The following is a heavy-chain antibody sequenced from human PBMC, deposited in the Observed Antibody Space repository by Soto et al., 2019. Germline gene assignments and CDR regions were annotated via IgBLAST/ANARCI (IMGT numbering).Heavy chain of an antibody. D-gene: IGHD3-9*01. CDR1: GGTFSSYA. J-gene: IGHJ6*02. CDR3: ARAVNFDWLLNPNYYYYGMDV. CDR2: IIPIFGTA. V-gene: IGHV1-69*06. Sequence: ASVKVSCKASGGTFSSYAISWVRQAPGQGLEWMGGIIPIFGTANYAQKFQGRVTITADKSTSTACMELSSLRSEDTAVYYCARAVNFDWLLNPNYYYYGMDVWGQGTTVTVSS.